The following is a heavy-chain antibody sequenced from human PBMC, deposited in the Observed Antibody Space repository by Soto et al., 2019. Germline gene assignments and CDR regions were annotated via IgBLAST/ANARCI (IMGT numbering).Heavy chain of an antibody. CDR1: GYTFTSYA. CDR3: AWSIVLVTVADY. CDR2: INAGNGNT. V-gene: IGHV1-3*01. Sequence: GASVKVSCKASGYTFTSYAMHWVRQAPGQRLEWMGWINAGNGNTKYSQKFQGRVTITRDTSASTAYMELSSLRSEDTAVYYCAWSIVLVTVADYCGQGTLVIVSS. J-gene: IGHJ4*02. D-gene: IGHD2-21*02.